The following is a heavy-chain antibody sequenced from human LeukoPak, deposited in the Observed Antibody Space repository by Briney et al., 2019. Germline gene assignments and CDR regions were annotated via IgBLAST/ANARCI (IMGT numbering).Heavy chain of an antibody. J-gene: IGHJ6*03. CDR3: AKRGGTESFFYFSYMDV. CDR1: GFTFSIYD. D-gene: IGHD2-15*01. V-gene: IGHV3-23*01. Sequence: GGSLRLSCAASGFTFSIYDMNWVRQAPGKGLEWVSVISGSGGNTFYADSVKGRFTISRDNSKNTLYLQLNTLRAEDTALYYCAKRGGTESFFYFSYMDVRGKGTTVTVSS. CDR2: ISGSGGNT.